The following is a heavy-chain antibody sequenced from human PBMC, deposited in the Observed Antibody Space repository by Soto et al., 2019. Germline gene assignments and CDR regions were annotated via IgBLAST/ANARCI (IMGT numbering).Heavy chain of an antibody. Sequence: SGTLSLTCTVSGGSISSYYWSWIRQPAGKGLEWIGRIYTSGSTNYNPSLKSRVTMSVDTSKNQFSLKLSSVTAADTAVYYCARVAAGAAAQGGYYYGMDVWGQGTTVTVSS. V-gene: IGHV4-4*07. J-gene: IGHJ6*02. D-gene: IGHD6-13*01. CDR3: ARVAAGAAAQGGYYYGMDV. CDR1: GGSISSYY. CDR2: IYTSGST.